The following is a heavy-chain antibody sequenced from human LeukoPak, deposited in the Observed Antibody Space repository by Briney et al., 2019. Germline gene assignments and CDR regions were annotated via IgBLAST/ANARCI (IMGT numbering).Heavy chain of an antibody. J-gene: IGHJ6*02. CDR3: ARGVTMATTGFHGPEYYGMDV. V-gene: IGHV1-69*04. Sequence: GSSVKVSCKASGGTFSSYAISWVRQAPGQGLEWMGRIIPILGIANYAQKFQGRVTITADKSTSTAYMELSSPRSEDTAVYYCARGVTMATTGFHGPEYYGMDVWGQGTTVTVSS. CDR1: GGTFSSYA. D-gene: IGHD5-24*01. CDR2: IIPILGIA.